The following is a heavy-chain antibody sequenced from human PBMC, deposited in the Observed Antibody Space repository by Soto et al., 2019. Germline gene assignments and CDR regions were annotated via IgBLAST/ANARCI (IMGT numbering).Heavy chain of an antibody. CDR3: ARVESEYQLLYDYWFDP. D-gene: IGHD2-2*02. CDR2: IYTSGST. V-gene: IGHV4-4*07. J-gene: IGHJ5*02. CDR1: GGSISSYY. Sequence: SETLSLTCTVSGGSISSYYWSWIRQPAGKGLEWIGRIYTSGSTNYNPSLKSRVTMSVDTSKNQFSLKLSSVTAADTAVYYCARVESEYQLLYDYWFDPWGQGTLVTVSS.